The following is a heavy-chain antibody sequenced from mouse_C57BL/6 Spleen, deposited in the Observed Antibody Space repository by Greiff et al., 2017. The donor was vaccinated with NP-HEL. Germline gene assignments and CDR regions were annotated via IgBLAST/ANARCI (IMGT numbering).Heavy chain of an antibody. D-gene: IGHD4-1*01. V-gene: IGHV1-19*01. J-gene: IGHJ3*01. CDR3: ARSAKLGPAWFAY. CDR1: GYTFTDYF. CDR2: INPYNGGT. Sequence: VQLKESGPVLVKPGASVKMSCKASGYTFTDYFMNWVKQSHGKSLEWIGVINPYNGGTSYNQKFKGKATLTVDKSSSTAYMELNSLTSEDSAVYYCARSAKLGPAWFAYWGQGTLVTVSA.